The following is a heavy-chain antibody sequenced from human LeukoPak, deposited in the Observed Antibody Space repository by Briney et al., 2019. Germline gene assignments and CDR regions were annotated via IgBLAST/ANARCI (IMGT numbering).Heavy chain of an antibody. CDR3: ARGAAAAGPFPFDY. J-gene: IGHJ4*02. Sequence: SETLSLTCTVSGFSISSYYWSWIRQPPGKGLEWIGYMYYSGSTNYNPSLKSRVTISVDTSKNQFSLKLISVTAADTAVYYCARGAAAAGPFPFDYWGQGTLVTVSS. CDR2: MYYSGST. D-gene: IGHD6-13*01. V-gene: IGHV4-59*01. CDR1: GFSISSYY.